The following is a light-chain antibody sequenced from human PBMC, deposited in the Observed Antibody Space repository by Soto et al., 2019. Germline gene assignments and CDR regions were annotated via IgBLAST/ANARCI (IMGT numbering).Light chain of an antibody. CDR2: AAS. V-gene: IGKV1-39*01. Sequence: IQMTQSPSSLSASVGDRVTITCRASQRISSYLNWYQQKPGKAPKLLIYAASSLQSGVPSRFSGSGSGTDFTLTISSLQPEDFATYYCRQSYSTPPTFGQGTKVEIK. CDR3: RQSYSTPPT. J-gene: IGKJ1*01. CDR1: QRISSY.